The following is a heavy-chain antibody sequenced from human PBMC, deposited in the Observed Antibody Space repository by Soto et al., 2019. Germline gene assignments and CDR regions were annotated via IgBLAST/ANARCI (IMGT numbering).Heavy chain of an antibody. CDR3: EKGDAVAGAKAVFD. V-gene: IGHV3-23*01. CDR2: ISGSGGST. D-gene: IGHD6-19*01. CDR1: GFALSNHW. Sequence: PGXLHGPSWTAPGFALSNHWMSWRRQDNGEGLEWVSAISGSGGSTYYADSVKGRFTISRDNSKNTLYLQMNSLRAEDTAVEDCEKGDAVAGAKAVFDWGQGTLVTLSS. J-gene: IGHJ1*01.